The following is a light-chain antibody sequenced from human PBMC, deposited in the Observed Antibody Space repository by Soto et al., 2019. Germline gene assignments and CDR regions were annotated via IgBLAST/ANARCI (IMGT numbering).Light chain of an antibody. J-gene: IGKJ1*01. V-gene: IGKV1-17*03. Sequence: DIQMTQSPSAMSASVGDRVTITCRASQGVRTYLAWFQQKPGKVPKRLIFSASSLQSGVPSRFSGNGSATEFTLTISSLQAEDFANYYCLQDRSHFWTFGQGTKVDI. CDR2: SAS. CDR3: LQDRSHFWT. CDR1: QGVRTY.